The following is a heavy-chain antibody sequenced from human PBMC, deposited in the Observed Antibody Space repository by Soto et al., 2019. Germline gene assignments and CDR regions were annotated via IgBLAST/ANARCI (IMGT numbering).Heavy chain of an antibody. CDR2: INHSGST. CDR1: GGSVSSGSHY. D-gene: IGHD1-26*01. J-gene: IGHJ6*02. V-gene: IGHV4-39*07. Sequence: PSETLSLTCTVSGGSVSSGSHYWSWIRQPPGKGLEWIGEINHSGSTNYNPSLKSRVTISVDTSKNPFSLKLSSVTAADTAVYYCARLTSGSYRRGYSYGMDVWGQGTTVTVSS. CDR3: ARLTSGSYRRGYSYGMDV.